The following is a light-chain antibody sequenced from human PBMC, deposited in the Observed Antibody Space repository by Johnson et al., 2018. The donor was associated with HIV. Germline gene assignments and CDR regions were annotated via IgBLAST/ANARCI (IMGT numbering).Light chain of an antibody. CDR2: DNN. CDR1: NSNIGNNY. V-gene: IGLV1-51*01. Sequence: QSVLTQPPSVSAAPGQKVTISCSGSNSNIGNNYVSWYQQLPGTAPKLLIYDNNKRPSGIPDRFSGSKSGTSATLGVTGLQTGDEANYYCGTWDSSLSGVFGTGTKGTVL. CDR3: GTWDSSLSGV. J-gene: IGLJ1*01.